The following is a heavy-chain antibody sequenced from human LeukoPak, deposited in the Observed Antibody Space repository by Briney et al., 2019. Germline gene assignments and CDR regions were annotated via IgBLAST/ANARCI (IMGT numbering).Heavy chain of an antibody. Sequence: GGSLRLSCPASGFTFSDYYMSWIRQAPGKGLEWVSYISSSGSTIYYADSVKGRFTISRDNAKNSLYLQMNSLRAEDTAVHYCASRYFDWLLYWDYYYMDVWGKGTTVTVSS. CDR1: GFTFSDYY. CDR2: ISSSGSTI. D-gene: IGHD3-9*01. V-gene: IGHV3-11*01. J-gene: IGHJ6*03. CDR3: ASRYFDWLLYWDYYYMDV.